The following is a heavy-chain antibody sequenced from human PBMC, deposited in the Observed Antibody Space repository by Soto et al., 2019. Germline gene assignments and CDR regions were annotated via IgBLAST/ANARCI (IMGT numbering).Heavy chain of an antibody. CDR2: ISASGGGT. J-gene: IGHJ4*02. CDR3: AKHAAAAAPDY. V-gene: IGHV3-23*01. Sequence: PGGSLRLSCTASGFTFGSYGMSWVRQAPGKGLEWVSLISASGGGTYYADSVKGRFTISRDNSKNTLYLQMNSLRAEDTAVYYCAKHAAAAAPDYWGQGTQLTVSS. D-gene: IGHD6-13*01. CDR1: GFTFGSYG.